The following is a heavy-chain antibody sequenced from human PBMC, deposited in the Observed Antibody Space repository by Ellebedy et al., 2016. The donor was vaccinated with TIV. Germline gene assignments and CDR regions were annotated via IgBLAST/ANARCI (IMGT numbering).Heavy chain of an antibody. J-gene: IGHJ4*02. CDR2: LPFDGSNT. CDR3: ARDPGGYTLAF. CDR1: GFKFSCYA. D-gene: IGHD5-24*01. Sequence: GESLKTSCAASGFKFSCYAMSLVRPAPGKGLEWVAFLPFDGSNTYYSDSVKGRFTISRDLSENTLYLQMDSLRPEDTAIYYCARDPGGYTLAFWGQGTLVTVSS. V-gene: IGHV3-30*02.